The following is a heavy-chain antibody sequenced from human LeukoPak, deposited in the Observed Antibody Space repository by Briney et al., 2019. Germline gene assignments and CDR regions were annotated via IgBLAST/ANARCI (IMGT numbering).Heavy chain of an antibody. J-gene: IGHJ4*02. CDR2: IYYSGST. CDR3: ARALSVGATDY. D-gene: IGHD1-26*01. Sequence: KASETLSLTCTVSGGSISSYYWSWIRQPPGKGLEWIGYIYYSGSTNYNPSLKSRVTISVDTSKNQFSLKLSSVTAADTAVYYCARALSVGATDYWGQGTLVTVSS. CDR1: GGSISSYY. V-gene: IGHV4-59*01.